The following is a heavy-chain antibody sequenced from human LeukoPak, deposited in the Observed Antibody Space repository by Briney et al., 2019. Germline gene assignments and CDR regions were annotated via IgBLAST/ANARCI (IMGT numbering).Heavy chain of an antibody. Sequence: SETLSPTCTVSGGSISIYYWNWIRQPAGKGLEWIGRIYTSGSTNYNPSLKSRVTISVDTSKNQFSLKLSSVTAADTAVYYCARGSVPAAISPIFDYWGQGTLVTVSS. D-gene: IGHD2-2*02. CDR1: GGSISIYY. CDR2: IYTSGST. CDR3: ARGSVPAAISPIFDY. V-gene: IGHV4-4*07. J-gene: IGHJ4*02.